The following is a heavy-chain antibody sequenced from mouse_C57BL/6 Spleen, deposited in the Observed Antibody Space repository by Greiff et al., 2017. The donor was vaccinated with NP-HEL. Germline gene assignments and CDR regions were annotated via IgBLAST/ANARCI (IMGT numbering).Heavy chain of an antibody. CDR1: GYTFTDYY. D-gene: IGHD5-1*01. CDR2: INPNNGGT. J-gene: IGHJ2*01. V-gene: IGHV1-26*01. CDR3: ARRELGVPFDY. Sequence: EVQLQQSGPELVKPGASVKISCKASGYTFTDYYMNWVKQSHGKSLEWIGDINPNNGGTSYNQKFKGKATLTVDKSSSTAYMELRSLTSEDSAVYYCARRELGVPFDYWGQGTTLTVSS.